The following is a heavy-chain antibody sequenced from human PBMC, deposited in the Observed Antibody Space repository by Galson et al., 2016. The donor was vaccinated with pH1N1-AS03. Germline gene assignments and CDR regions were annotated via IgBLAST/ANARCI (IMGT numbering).Heavy chain of an antibody. V-gene: IGHV3-11*01. CDR1: GFTFSDYY. CDR3: ARGWYDIWTGYLVDPFDY. J-gene: IGHJ4*02. Sequence: SLRLSCAASGFTFSDYYMSWIRQAPGKGLEWISCITSSGGSGPTIYYADSVKGRFTISRDNAKNSRYLQMNSLRADDTAVYYCARGWYDIWTGYLVDPFDYWGQGALVTVSS. D-gene: IGHD3-9*01. CDR2: ITSSGGSGPTI.